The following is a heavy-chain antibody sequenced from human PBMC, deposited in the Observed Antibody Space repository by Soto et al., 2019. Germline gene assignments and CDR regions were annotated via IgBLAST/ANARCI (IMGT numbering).Heavy chain of an antibody. CDR3: ARDFETDIVVVVAATYYGMDV. Sequence: QVQLVQSGAEVKKPGSSVKVSCKASGGTFSSYTISWVRQAPGQGLEWMGRIIPILGIANYAQKFQGRVTIPADKSTXXAXMXXSSLRSEDTAVYYCARDFETDIVVVVAATYYGMDVWGQGTTVTVSS. CDR2: IIPILGIA. V-gene: IGHV1-69*08. D-gene: IGHD2-15*01. CDR1: GGTFSSYT. J-gene: IGHJ6*02.